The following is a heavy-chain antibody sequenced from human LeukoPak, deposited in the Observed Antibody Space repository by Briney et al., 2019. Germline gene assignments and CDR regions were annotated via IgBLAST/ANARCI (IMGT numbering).Heavy chain of an antibody. V-gene: IGHV3-23*01. Sequence: PGGSLRLSCAAYGFTFSSFGMSWVRQAPGKGLEWVSAISGRGGSTYYADSVKGRFTISRDNSKNTLYLQMNSLRAEDTAVYYCARDGSSAYYYGSRAFDIWGQGTMVTVSS. J-gene: IGHJ3*02. CDR3: ARDGSSAYYYGSRAFDI. CDR1: GFTFSSFG. D-gene: IGHD3-10*01. CDR2: ISGRGGST.